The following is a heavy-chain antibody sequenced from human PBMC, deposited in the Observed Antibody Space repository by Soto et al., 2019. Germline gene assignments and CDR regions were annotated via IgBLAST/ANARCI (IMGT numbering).Heavy chain of an antibody. CDR3: AREYYDSSGTDAFDI. J-gene: IGHJ3*02. Sequence: QVQLVQSGAEVKKPGASVKVSYKASGYTFTSYYMHWVRQAPGQGLEWMGIINPSGGSTSYAQKFQGRVTMTRDTSTSTVYMELSSLRSEDTAVYYCAREYYDSSGTDAFDIWGQGTMVTVSS. D-gene: IGHD3-22*01. CDR2: INPSGGST. CDR1: GYTFTSYY. V-gene: IGHV1-46*01.